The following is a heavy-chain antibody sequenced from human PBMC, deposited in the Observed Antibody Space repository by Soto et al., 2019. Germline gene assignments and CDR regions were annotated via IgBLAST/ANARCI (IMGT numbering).Heavy chain of an antibody. D-gene: IGHD3-16*02. V-gene: IGHV1-69*08. CDR2: INPILGIA. J-gene: IGHJ3*02. CDR1: GGTFSSYT. CDR3: ARDKNDYIWGSYRQDAFDI. Sequence: QVQLVQSGAEVKKPGSSVKVSCKASGGTFSSYTISWVRQAPGQGLEWMGRINPILGIANYAQKFQGRVTITADKSTRTAYMELSSLRSEDTAVYYCARDKNDYIWGSYRQDAFDIWGQGTMVTVSS.